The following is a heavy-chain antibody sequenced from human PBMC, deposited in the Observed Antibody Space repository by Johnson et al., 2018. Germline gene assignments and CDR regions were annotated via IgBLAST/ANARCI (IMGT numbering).Heavy chain of an antibody. CDR1: GFTFSSYG. D-gene: IGHD2-15*01. CDR3: ARDGYCSGGTCDGMDV. Sequence: QVRLVESGGGVVQPGRSLRLSCAASGFTFSSYGMHWVRQAPGKGLEWVAVISYDGSNKYYADSVKGRFTISRDNSKNTLYLQMNSLRAEDTAVYYCARDGYCSGGTCDGMDVWGQGTTVTVSS. J-gene: IGHJ6*02. CDR2: ISYDGSNK. V-gene: IGHV3-30*03.